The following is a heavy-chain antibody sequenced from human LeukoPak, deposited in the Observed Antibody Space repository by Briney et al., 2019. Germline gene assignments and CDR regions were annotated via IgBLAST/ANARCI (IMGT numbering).Heavy chain of an antibody. Sequence: GGSLRLSCAASGFTFSSYAMSWVRQAPGKGLEWVAVISYDGSNKYYADSVKGRFTISRDNSKNTLYLQMNSLRAEDTAVYYCAKVYAGATHPDYWGQGTLVTVSS. CDR2: ISYDGSNK. V-gene: IGHV3-30*18. D-gene: IGHD1-26*01. CDR1: GFTFSSYA. J-gene: IGHJ4*02. CDR3: AKVYAGATHPDY.